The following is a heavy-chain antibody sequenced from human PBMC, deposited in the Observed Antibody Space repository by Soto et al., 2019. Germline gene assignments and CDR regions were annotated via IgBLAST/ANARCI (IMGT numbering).Heavy chain of an antibody. CDR2: MKPNSGNT. CDR1: GYTLTSYD. CDR3: AREWELHYYYYYGMDV. J-gene: IGHJ6*02. V-gene: IGHV1-8*01. Sequence: GASVKVCCKDSGYTLTSYDINWVRQDKEQGLEWMGWMKPNSGNTGYAQKFQGRVTMTTDTSTSTAYMELRSLRSDDTAVYYCAREWELHYYYYYGMDVWGQGTTVTVSS. D-gene: IGHD1-26*01.